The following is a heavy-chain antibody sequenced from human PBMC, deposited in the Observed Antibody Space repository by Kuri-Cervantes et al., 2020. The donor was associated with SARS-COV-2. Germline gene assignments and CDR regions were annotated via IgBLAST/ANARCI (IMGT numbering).Heavy chain of an antibody. D-gene: IGHD2-2*01. V-gene: IGHV1-69*06. Sequence: SVKVSCKASGGTFSSYAVTWVRQAPGQGLEWMGRIIPLFGTTIYAQKFQGRVTLTADKSTNTAHMELSSLRSEDTAVYYCARPYCSTSTCYDGTFDSWGQGTLVTGYS. CDR2: IIPLFGTT. J-gene: IGHJ4*02. CDR1: GGTFSSYA. CDR3: ARPYCSTSTCYDGTFDS.